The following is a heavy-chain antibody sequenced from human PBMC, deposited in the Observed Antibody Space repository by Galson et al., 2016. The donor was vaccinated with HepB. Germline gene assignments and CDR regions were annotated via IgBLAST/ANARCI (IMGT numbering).Heavy chain of an antibody. D-gene: IGHD5-18*01. V-gene: IGHV1-69*01. Sequence: CKASGGTFSTYAFNWVRQAPGQGLEWMGGIIPIFDTADLAQKFRDRVTITADESTSTAYMELSSLRSEDTALYFCARSPGVMTATYYFDSWGQGTLVTVSS. CDR2: IIPIFDTA. CDR1: GGTFSTYA. J-gene: IGHJ4*02. CDR3: ARSPGVMTATYYFDS.